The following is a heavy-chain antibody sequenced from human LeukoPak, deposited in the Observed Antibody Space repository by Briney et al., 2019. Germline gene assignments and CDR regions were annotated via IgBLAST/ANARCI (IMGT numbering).Heavy chain of an antibody. J-gene: IGHJ3*02. CDR3: ARKMKTGDRVGTFDI. V-gene: IGHV3-21*01. D-gene: IGHD1-1*01. Sequence: GGSLRLSCAASGFTFSTYSMNWVRQAPGKGLEWVSSISSGSSYIHYADSVQGRFTISRDNAKNSLYLQMNSLTAEDTAVYYCARKMKTGDRVGTFDIWGQGTMVTVSS. CDR1: GFTFSTYS. CDR2: ISSGSSYI.